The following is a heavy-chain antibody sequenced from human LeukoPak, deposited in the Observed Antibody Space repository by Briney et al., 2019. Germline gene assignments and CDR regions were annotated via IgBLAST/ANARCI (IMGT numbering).Heavy chain of an antibody. V-gene: IGHV3-23*01. CDR1: GFTFSSYG. J-gene: IGHJ4*02. CDR3: AKRLEWVVFGSFDY. CDR2: ISGSGGST. Sequence: GRSLRLSCAASGFTFSSYGMHWVRQAPGKGLEWVSAISGSGGSTYYADSVKGRFTISRDNSKNTLYLQMNSLRAEDTAVYYCAKRLEWVVFGSFDYWGQGTLVTVSS. D-gene: IGHD3-3*01.